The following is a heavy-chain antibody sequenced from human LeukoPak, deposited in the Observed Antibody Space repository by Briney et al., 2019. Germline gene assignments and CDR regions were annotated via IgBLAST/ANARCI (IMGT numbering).Heavy chain of an antibody. CDR3: ARRTQYYDFDY. J-gene: IGHJ4*02. CDR2: INAGNGNT. Sequence: GASVKVSCKASGYTFTSYAMHWVRQAPGQRLEWMGWINAGNGNTKYSQKFQGRVAITRDTSASTAYMELSSLRSEDTAVYYCARRTQYYDFDYWGQGTLVTVSS. V-gene: IGHV1-3*01. D-gene: IGHD3-3*01. CDR1: GYTFTSYA.